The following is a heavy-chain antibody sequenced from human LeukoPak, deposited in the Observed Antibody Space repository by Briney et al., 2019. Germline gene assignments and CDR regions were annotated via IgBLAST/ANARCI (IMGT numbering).Heavy chain of an antibody. CDR2: IRGSGGST. Sequence: GGSLRLSCAASGFTFSSYGMNWVRQAPGKGLEWVSGIRGSGGSTYYADSVKGRFTISRDNSKNTLYLQMNSLGAEDTAVYYCATTLGIVGYWGQGTTVTVSS. D-gene: IGHD7-27*01. V-gene: IGHV3-23*01. CDR3: ATTLGIVGY. J-gene: IGHJ4*02. CDR1: GFTFSSYG.